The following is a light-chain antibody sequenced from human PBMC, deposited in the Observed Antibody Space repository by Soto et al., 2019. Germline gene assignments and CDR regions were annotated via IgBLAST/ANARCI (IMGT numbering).Light chain of an antibody. CDR1: QSVNSY. V-gene: IGKV3-11*01. J-gene: IGKJ4*01. CDR2: DAS. CDR3: QQRSNLLT. Sequence: EIVLTQSPATLSLSPGERATLSCRASQSVNSYLAWYQQRPGQAPRLLIYDASNRATGIPARFSGSGSGTDFSLTISSLEPEDFAVYYCQQRSNLLTFGGGTTVAI.